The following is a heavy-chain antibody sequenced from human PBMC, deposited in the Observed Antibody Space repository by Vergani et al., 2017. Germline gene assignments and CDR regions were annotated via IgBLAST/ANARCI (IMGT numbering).Heavy chain of an antibody. CDR1: GYNFTNYW. J-gene: IGHJ4*02. CDR3: ARRSYCSSTSCYIDY. CDR2: IYPGDSDT. V-gene: IGHV5-51*01. D-gene: IGHD2-2*02. Sequence: EVQLVQSGAEVKKPGESLKISCKGSGYNFTNYWIGWVRQMPGKGLEWMGIIYPGDSDTRYSPSFEGQVTISADKSISTAYLQWSSLKASDTAMYYCARRSYCSSTSCYIDYWGQGTLVTVSS.